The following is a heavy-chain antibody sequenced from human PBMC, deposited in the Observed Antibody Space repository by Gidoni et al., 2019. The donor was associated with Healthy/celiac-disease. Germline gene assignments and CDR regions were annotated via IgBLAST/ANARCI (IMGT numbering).Heavy chain of an antibody. Sequence: QVQLVESGGGVVQPGRSLSLSCAASGFTFSSYGMHWVRQAPGKGLEGVAVISYDGSNKYYADSVKGRFTISRDNSKNTLYLQMNSLRAEDTAVYYCAKVEYSGYDKGLIDYWGQGTLVTVSS. CDR3: AKVEYSGYDKGLIDY. CDR2: ISYDGSNK. CDR1: GFTFSSYG. V-gene: IGHV3-30*18. D-gene: IGHD5-12*01. J-gene: IGHJ4*02.